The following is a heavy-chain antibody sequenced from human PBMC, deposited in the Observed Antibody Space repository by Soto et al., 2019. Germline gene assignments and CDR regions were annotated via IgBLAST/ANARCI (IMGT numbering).Heavy chain of an antibody. V-gene: IGHV4-31*03. CDR2: IYYSGST. Sequence: SETLSLTCTVSGGSISSGGYYWSWIRQHPGKGLEWIGYIYYSGSTYYNPSLKSRVTISVDTSKNQFSLKLSSVTAADTAVYYCARASRWYYDSSGYSNWFDPWGQGTLVTVS. D-gene: IGHD3-22*01. CDR1: GGSISSGGYY. CDR3: ARASRWYYDSSGYSNWFDP. J-gene: IGHJ5*02.